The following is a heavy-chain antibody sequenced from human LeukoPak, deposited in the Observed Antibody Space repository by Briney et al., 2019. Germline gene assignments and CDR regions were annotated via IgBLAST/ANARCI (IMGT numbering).Heavy chain of an antibody. CDR3: ARQHLSYCSSTSCYAGDFDY. J-gene: IGHJ4*02. V-gene: IGHV4-39*01. D-gene: IGHD2-2*01. CDR1: GGSISSSSYY. Sequence: SETLSLTCTVSGGSISSSSYYWGWIRQPPGQGLEWIGSIYYSGSTYYNTSLKSRVTISVDTSKNQFSLKLSSVTAADTAVYYCARQHLSYCSSTSCYAGDFDYWGQGTLVTVSS. CDR2: IYYSGST.